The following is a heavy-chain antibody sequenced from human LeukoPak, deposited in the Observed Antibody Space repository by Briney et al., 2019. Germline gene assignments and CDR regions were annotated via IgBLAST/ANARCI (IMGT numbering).Heavy chain of an antibody. CDR2: IYYSGSA. CDR3: ARGEFSWFDP. Sequence: SETLSLTCTVSGGSISSYYWSWIRQPPGKGLEWIGYIYYSGSANYNPSLKSRVTISVDTSKNQFSLKLSSVTAADTAVYYCARGEFSWFDPWGQGTLVTVSS. V-gene: IGHV4-59*01. D-gene: IGHD3-10*01. J-gene: IGHJ5*02. CDR1: GGSISSYY.